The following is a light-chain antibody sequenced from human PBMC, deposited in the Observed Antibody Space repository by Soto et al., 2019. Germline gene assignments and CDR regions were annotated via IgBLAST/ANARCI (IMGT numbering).Light chain of an antibody. J-gene: IGLJ3*02. CDR2: EVS. CDR3: SSYTRRSSWV. Sequence: QSALTQPASVSGSPGQSITVSCTGTNTDVGGYNYVSWYQQHPGEAPRLMIYEVSNRPSGVSNRFSGSKSGNTASLTISGLQAEDEADYYCSSYTRRSSWVFGGGTKLTVL. CDR1: NTDVGGYNY. V-gene: IGLV2-14*01.